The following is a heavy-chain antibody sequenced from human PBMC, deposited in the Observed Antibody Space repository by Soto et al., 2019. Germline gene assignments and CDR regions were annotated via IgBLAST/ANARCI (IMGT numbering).Heavy chain of an antibody. D-gene: IGHD5-18*01. J-gene: IGHJ3*02. CDR2: IRSKAAGGTT. CDR3: WDTVVTGGDFDI. V-gene: IGHV3-15*07. Sequence: EVQLVESGGGLVKPGGSLRLSCAASGFTFSNAWMNWVRQPPGKGLEWFGRIRSKAAGGTTDYAAPVKGRFTISRDDSKNTVFLQMTGLKTEDTALYYCWDTVVTGGDFDIWGRGTMVTVSS. CDR1: GFTFSNAW.